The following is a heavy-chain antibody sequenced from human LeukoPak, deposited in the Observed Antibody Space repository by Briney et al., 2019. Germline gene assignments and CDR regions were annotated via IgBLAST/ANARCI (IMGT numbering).Heavy chain of an antibody. Sequence: PSGTLSPTCAVSGGSISSSNWWSWVRPPPGKGLEWIGEIYHSGSTNYNPSLKSRVTISVDKSKNQFSLKLSSVTAADTAVYYCARDGDSSGWYDAFDIWGQGTMVTVSS. D-gene: IGHD6-19*01. V-gene: IGHV4-4*02. CDR1: GGSISSSNW. CDR3: ARDGDSSGWYDAFDI. J-gene: IGHJ3*02. CDR2: IYHSGST.